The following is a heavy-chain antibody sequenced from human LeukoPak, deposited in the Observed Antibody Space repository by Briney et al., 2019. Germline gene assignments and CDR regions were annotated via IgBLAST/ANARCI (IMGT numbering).Heavy chain of an antibody. J-gene: IGHJ4*02. D-gene: IGHD3-10*01. CDR2: ISGSGGST. V-gene: IGHV3-23*01. Sequence: GSLRLSCAASGFTFSSYAMSWVRQAPGKGLEWVSAISGSGGSTYYADSVKGRFTISRDNSKNTLCLQMNSLRAEDTAVYYCAKRPNPPGVYFDYWGQGTLVTVSS. CDR1: GFTFSSYA. CDR3: AKRPNPPGVYFDY.